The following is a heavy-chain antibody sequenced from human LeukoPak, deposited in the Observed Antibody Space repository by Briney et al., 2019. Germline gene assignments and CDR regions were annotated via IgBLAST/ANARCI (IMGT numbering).Heavy chain of an antibody. Sequence: GGSLRLSCAASGFTFSSYWMSWVRQAPGKGLEWVANIKQDGSEKYYVDSVKGRFTISRDNAKNSLYLQMNSLRAEDTAVYYCARELGYCSSGSCYGADAFDIWGQGTMVTVSS. CDR3: ARELGYCSSGSCYGADAFDI. CDR1: GFTFSSYW. V-gene: IGHV3-7*01. CDR2: IKQDGSEK. J-gene: IGHJ3*02. D-gene: IGHD2-2*01.